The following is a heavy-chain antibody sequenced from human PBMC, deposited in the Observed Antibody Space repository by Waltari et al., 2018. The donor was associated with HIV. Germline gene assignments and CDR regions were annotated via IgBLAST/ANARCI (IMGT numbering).Heavy chain of an antibody. CDR2: IYYRGST. CDR3: ARVRGPYDSSGYFQYYFDY. Sequence: QVQLQESGPGLVKPSQTLSLTCTVSGGSISSGDYYWSWIRQPPGKGLEWIGYIYYRGSTYYNPSLKSRVTISVDTSKNQFSLKLSSVTAADTAVYYCARVRGPYDSSGYFQYYFDYWGQGTLVTVSS. J-gene: IGHJ4*02. V-gene: IGHV4-30-4*01. D-gene: IGHD3-22*01. CDR1: GGSISSGDYY.